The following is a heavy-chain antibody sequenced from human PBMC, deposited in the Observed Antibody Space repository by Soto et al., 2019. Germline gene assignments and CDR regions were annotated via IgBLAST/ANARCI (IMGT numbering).Heavy chain of an antibody. Sequence: PGGSLRLSCAASGFTFSSYWMSWVRQAPGKGLEWVANIKQDGSEKYYVDSVKGRFTISRDNAKNSLYLQMNSLRAEDTAVYYCARVMSSLVVAATGLYYWGQGTLVTVSS. D-gene: IGHD2-15*01. CDR2: IKQDGSEK. J-gene: IGHJ4*02. V-gene: IGHV3-7*05. CDR1: GFTFSSYW. CDR3: ARVMSSLVVAATGLYY.